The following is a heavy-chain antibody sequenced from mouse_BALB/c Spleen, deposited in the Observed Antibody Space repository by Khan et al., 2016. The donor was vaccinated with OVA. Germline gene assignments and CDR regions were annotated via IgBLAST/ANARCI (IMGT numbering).Heavy chain of an antibody. CDR3: VRGVAYQGTDGWFAY. Sequence: VQLQQSRAELARPGASVKMSCKASGYTFTSYTIHWVRQRPGQAPEWIGHINPSNDYTNYNQNFKDKTTLIVEKSSTTAHMQLSSLTSEDSAFYCCVRGVAYQGTDGWFAYWGQGTLVTVSA. CDR2: INPSNDYT. D-gene: IGHD1-1*02. V-gene: IGHV1-4*01. J-gene: IGHJ3*01. CDR1: GYTFTSYT.